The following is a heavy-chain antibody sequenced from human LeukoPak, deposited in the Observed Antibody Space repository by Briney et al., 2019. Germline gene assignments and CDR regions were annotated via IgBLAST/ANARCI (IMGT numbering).Heavy chain of an antibody. J-gene: IGHJ4*02. CDR1: GGSFSDYY. V-gene: IGHV4-34*01. CDR3: ASGDSGSFYIAY. Sequence: TETLSLTCGVRGGSFSDYYWSWIRQSPGVGLEWIGEINHSGSTNYNPSLKSRVTISVDTPKNQFSLKLSSLTAADTAVYYCASGDSGSFYIAYWGQGTLVTVSS. CDR2: INHSGST. D-gene: IGHD3-10*01.